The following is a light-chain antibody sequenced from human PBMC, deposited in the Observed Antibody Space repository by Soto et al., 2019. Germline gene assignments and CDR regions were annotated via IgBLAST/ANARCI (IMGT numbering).Light chain of an antibody. CDR2: GAS. J-gene: IGKJ1*01. V-gene: IGKV3-20*01. CDR3: QHYRT. CDR1: QSVSSNY. Sequence: ETVLTQSPGTLSLSPGERATLSCRASQSVSSNYLAWYQQKPAQAPRLLIYGASSRATGIPDRFSGSGSGTDCTLTISRLEPEDFAVYYCQHYRTFGRGTRVEIK.